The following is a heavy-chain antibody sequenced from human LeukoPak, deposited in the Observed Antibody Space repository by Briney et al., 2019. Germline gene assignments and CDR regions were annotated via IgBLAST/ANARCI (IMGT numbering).Heavy chain of an antibody. Sequence: ASVKVSCKASGGTFSSYTISWVRQAPGQGLEWMGRIIPILGIANYAQKFQGRVTITADKSTSTAYMELSSPRSEDTAVYYCARGNDLRPYDYWRQGTLVTVSS. CDR2: IIPILGIA. V-gene: IGHV1-69*02. CDR3: ARGNDLRPYDY. D-gene: IGHD1-1*01. CDR1: GGTFSSYT. J-gene: IGHJ4*02.